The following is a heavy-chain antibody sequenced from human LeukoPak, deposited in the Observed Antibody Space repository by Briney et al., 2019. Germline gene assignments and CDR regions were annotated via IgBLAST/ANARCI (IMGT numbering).Heavy chain of an antibody. V-gene: IGHV1-18*01. D-gene: IGHD6-13*01. CDR2: ISAYSGDT. CDR1: GYTFTSYG. CDR3: ARDGYSSSWGLDY. Sequence: ASVKVSCKASGYTFTSYGISWVRQAPGQGLEWMGWISAYSGDTNYAQKFQGRATMTTDTSTSTAYMELRSLSSDDTAVYYCARDGYSSSWGLDYWGQGTLVTVSS. J-gene: IGHJ4*02.